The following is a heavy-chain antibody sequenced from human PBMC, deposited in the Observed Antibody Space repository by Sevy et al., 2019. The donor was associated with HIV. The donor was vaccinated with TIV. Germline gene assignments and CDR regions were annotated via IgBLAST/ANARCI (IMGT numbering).Heavy chain of an antibody. CDR1: GFTFNFFS. V-gene: IGHV3-30-3*01. Sequence: GGSLRLSCAASGFTFNFFSIHWVRQAPGKGLEWVATISLDGSNEHYADSAKGRFTISRDNSKNSLFLQMNSLRADDSAVYYCALERLSSAVAEYFHNWGQGTLVTVSS. D-gene: IGHD1-1*01. J-gene: IGHJ1*01. CDR3: ALERLSSAVAEYFHN. CDR2: ISLDGSNE.